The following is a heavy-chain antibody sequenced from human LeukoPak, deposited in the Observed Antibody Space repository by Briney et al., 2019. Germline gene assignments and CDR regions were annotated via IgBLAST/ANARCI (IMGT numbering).Heavy chain of an antibody. CDR1: GFTFSSYA. CDR3: AIAPPSGSYPRWFDY. J-gene: IGHJ4*02. V-gene: IGHV3-23*01. CDR2: ISGSGGST. Sequence: GGSLRLSCAASGFTFSSYAMSRVRQAPGKGLEWVSAISGSGGSTYYADSVKGRFTISRDNSKNTLYLQMNSLRAEDTAVYYCAIAPPSGSYPRWFDYWGQGTLVTVTS. D-gene: IGHD1-26*01.